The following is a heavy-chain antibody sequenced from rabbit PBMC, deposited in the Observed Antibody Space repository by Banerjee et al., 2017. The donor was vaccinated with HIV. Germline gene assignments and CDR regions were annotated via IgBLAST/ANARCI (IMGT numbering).Heavy chain of an antibody. Sequence: QEQLVESGGGLVQPGASLTLTCTASGFSFSSGYWICWVRQAPGKGLEWIGCIWTGSSGSTYYASWAKGRFTISKTSSTTVTLQMTSLTAADTATYFCARGYYDMDLWGQGTLVTVS. CDR3: ARGYYDMDL. CDR2: IWTGSSGST. CDR1: GFSFSSGYW. V-gene: IGHV1S45*01. J-gene: IGHJ6*01.